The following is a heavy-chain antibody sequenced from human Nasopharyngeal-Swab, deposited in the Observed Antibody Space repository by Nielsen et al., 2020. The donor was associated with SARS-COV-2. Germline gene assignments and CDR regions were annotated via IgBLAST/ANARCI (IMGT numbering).Heavy chain of an antibody. D-gene: IGHD6-19*01. J-gene: IGHJ3*02. V-gene: IGHV4-59*01. CDR2: IYYSGST. CDR3: ARDQRSGWFDAFDI. Sequence: WIRQPLGKGLEWIGYIYYSGSTNYNPSLKSRVTISVDTSKNQFSLKLSSVTAADTAVYYCARDQRSGWFDAFDIWGQGTMVTVSS.